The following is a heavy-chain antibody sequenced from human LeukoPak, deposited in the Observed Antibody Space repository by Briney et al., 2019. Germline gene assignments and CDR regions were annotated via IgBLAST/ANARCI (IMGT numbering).Heavy chain of an antibody. J-gene: IGHJ4*02. CDR2: ISAYNGNT. V-gene: IGHV1-18*01. D-gene: IGHD2-2*01. CDR3: ARARPGAYCGTTSCFSDY. CDR1: GYIFTSYG. Sequence: ASVKVSCKASGYIFTSYGISWVRQGPGQGLEWVGWISAYNGNTKFAPNLQDRVTMTTDTSTATAYMELRSLRLNDTAVYFCARARPGAYCGTTSCFSDYWGQGTLATVSS.